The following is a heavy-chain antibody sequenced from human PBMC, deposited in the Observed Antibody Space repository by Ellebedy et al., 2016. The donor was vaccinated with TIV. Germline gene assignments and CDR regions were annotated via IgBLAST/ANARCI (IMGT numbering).Heavy chain of an antibody. CDR2: IYYSGST. J-gene: IGHJ4*02. D-gene: IGHD6-13*01. CDR3: ARLSQISSSSWWVPAFDY. CDR1: GGSISSSSYY. V-gene: IGHV4-39*01. Sequence: MPSETLSLTCTVSGGSISSSSYYRGWIRQHPGKGLEGIGSIYYSGSTYYNPSLKSRVPISVDPSKNQFSLKLRSVTAADTAVYYCARLSQISSSSWWVPAFDYWGQGTLVTVSS.